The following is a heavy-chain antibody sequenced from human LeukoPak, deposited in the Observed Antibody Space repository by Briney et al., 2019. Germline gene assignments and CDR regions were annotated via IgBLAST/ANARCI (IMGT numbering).Heavy chain of an antibody. CDR3: AKCARKGGYYYGMDV. J-gene: IGHJ6*02. D-gene: IGHD3-16*01. Sequence: GGSLRLSCAASRFTFSSYAMSWVRQAPGKGLEWVSAISGSGGSTYYADSVKGRFTISRDNSKNTLYLQMNSLRAEDTAVYYCAKCARKGGYYYGMDVWGQGTTVTVSS. CDR2: ISGSGGST. V-gene: IGHV3-23*01. CDR1: RFTFSSYA.